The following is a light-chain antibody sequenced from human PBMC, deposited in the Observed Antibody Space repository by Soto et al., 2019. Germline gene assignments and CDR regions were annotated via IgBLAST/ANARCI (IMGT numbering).Light chain of an antibody. V-gene: IGKV3-11*01. CDR1: QSVSSY. Sequence: EIVLTQSPATLSLSPVERATLSCRASQSVSSYLAWYQQKPGQAPRLLIYDASNRATVIPARFSGSGSGTDFTLTISSLEPEDFAVYHCQQRSNWPRTFGQGTKVDIK. J-gene: IGKJ1*01. CDR2: DAS. CDR3: QQRSNWPRT.